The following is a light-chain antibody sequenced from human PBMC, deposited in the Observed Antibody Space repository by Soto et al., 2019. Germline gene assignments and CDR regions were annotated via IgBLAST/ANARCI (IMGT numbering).Light chain of an antibody. V-gene: IGKV3-15*01. CDR2: GSS. CDR3: QQYNNWWT. CDR1: QSVSSS. J-gene: IGKJ1*01. Sequence: EIVMTQSPATLSVSPGERATLSCRASQSVSSSLAWYQQKPGQAPRLLIYGSSTRATGIPARFSGSGSGTEFTLTISSLQSEDFAVYYCQQYNNWWTFGQATKVEIK.